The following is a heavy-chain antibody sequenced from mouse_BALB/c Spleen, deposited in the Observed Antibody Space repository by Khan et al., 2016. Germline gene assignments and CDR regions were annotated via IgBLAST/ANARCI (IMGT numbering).Heavy chain of an antibody. V-gene: IGHV3-2*02. Sequence: EVQLQESGPGLVKPSQSLSLTCTVTGYSITSDYAWNWIRQLPGNKLEWMGYISYSGYSSYNPSLKSRISITRDTSKNQFFLQLNSVTPDDTATYYCAKGRRKAWFAYWGQGTLVTVSA. J-gene: IGHJ3*01. CDR2: ISYSGYS. CDR1: GYSITSDYA. CDR3: AKGRRKAWFAY.